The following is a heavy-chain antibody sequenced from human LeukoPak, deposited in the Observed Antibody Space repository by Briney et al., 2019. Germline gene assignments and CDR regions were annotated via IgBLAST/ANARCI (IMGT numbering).Heavy chain of an antibody. V-gene: IGHV1-2*02. Sequence: GASVKVSCKASGYTFTGYYMHWVRQAPGQGLEWMGWINPNSGGTNYAQKFQGRVTMTRDTSISTAYMELSRLRSDDTAVYYCARSHSGRYADYYYYMDVWGKGTTVTVSS. CDR1: GYTFTGYY. D-gene: IGHD6-19*01. J-gene: IGHJ6*03. CDR3: ARSHSGRYADYYYYMDV. CDR2: INPNSGGT.